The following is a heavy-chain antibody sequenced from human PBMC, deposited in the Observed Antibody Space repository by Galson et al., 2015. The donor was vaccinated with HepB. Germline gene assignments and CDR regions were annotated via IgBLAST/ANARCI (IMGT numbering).Heavy chain of an antibody. Sequence: SVKVSCKASGGTFSSYAISWVRQAPGEGLEWMGGIIPFYGTTKYAPKFQGRVTITADESTTTAYMELSSLRYEDTAIYYCARDGRLAYSGYDPNYFIYYMDVWGKGTTVTVSS. CDR1: GGTFSSYA. CDR2: IIPFYGTT. J-gene: IGHJ6*03. CDR3: ARDGRLAYSGYDPNYFIYYMDV. V-gene: IGHV1-69*13. D-gene: IGHD5-12*01.